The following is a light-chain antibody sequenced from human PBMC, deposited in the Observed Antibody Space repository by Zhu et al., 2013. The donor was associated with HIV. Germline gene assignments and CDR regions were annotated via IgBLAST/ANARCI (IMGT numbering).Light chain of an antibody. Sequence: EIVLTQSPGTLSLSPGESATLSCRASQTVSSSFLAWYQQKPGQAPRLLIYGASTRAPGIPDRFSGGGSGTVFTLTITGLEPEDFGMYFCQRFGSSYTWTFGQGTNVEIK. CDR1: QTVSSSF. CDR2: GAS. V-gene: IGKV3-20*01. CDR3: QRFGSSYTWT. J-gene: IGKJ1*01.